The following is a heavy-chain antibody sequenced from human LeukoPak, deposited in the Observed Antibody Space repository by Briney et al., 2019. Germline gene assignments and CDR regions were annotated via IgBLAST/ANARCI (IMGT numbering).Heavy chain of an antibody. V-gene: IGHV4-39*07. CDR2: IYYSGNN. D-gene: IGHD5-24*01. CDR1: GGSISTSSYY. Sequence: SETLSLTCSVTGGSISTSSYYWGWIRQPPGKGLEWIGAIYYSGNNFYNPSLESRVTISVDTSKNQFSLKMISVTAADTSVYYCASLDAYNKFFEDWGQGTLVTVSS. CDR3: ASLDAYNKFFED. J-gene: IGHJ4*01.